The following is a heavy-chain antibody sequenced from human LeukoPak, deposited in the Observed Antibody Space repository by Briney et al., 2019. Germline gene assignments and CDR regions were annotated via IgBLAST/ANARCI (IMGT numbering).Heavy chain of an antibody. CDR2: ITTNTGNP. Sequence: GASVKVSCKASGYTFTSYAMNWVRQAPGQGLEWMGWITTNTGNPTYAQGFTGRFVFSLDTSVSTAYLQISSLKAEDTAAYYCARAPPHYYDSSGPSDDYWGQGTLVTVSS. D-gene: IGHD3-22*01. J-gene: IGHJ4*02. CDR1: GYTFTSYA. V-gene: IGHV7-4-1*02. CDR3: ARAPPHYYDSSGPSDDY.